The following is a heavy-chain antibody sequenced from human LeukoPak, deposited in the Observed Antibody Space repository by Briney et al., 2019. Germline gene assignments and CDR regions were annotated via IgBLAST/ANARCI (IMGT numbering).Heavy chain of an antibody. CDR2: ISSSGSTI. D-gene: IGHD3-16*02. CDR1: GSTFSDYY. V-gene: IGHV3-11*01. Sequence: GGSLRLSCAASGSTFSDYYMTWIRQAPGKGLEWVSYISSSGSTIYYADSVKGRFTISRDNAKNSLYLQMNSLRAEDTAVYYCARDRETFGGVIVLNDAFDIWGQGTMVTVSS. CDR3: ARDRETFGGVIVLNDAFDI. J-gene: IGHJ3*02.